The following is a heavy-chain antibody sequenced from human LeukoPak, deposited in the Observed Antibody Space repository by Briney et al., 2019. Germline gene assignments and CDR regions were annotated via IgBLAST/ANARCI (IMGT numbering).Heavy chain of an antibody. CDR1: GDSISSGDYT. D-gene: IGHD2/OR15-2a*01. CDR2: TYYSGNT. V-gene: IGHV4-61*08. CDR3: ARYYGRMDV. J-gene: IGHJ6*04. Sequence: SETLSLTCAVSGDSISSGDYTWSWIRQPPGKGLEWIGYTYYSGNTFYNPSLKSRVTISVDTSKNQFSLKLSSVTATDTAVYYCARYYGRMDVWGKGTTVTISS.